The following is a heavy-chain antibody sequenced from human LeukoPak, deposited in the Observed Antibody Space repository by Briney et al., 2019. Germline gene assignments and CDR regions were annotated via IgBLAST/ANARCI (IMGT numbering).Heavy chain of an antibody. CDR3: AKGYCSSTSCYTDY. V-gene: IGHV3-9*03. D-gene: IGHD2-2*02. CDR1: GFTFDDYA. Sequence: GRSLRLSCAASGFTFDDYAMHWVRQAPGKGLEWVSGISWNSGSIGYADSVKGRFTISRDNAKNSLYLQMNSLRAEDMALYYCAKGYCSSTSCYTDYWGQGTLVTVSS. CDR2: ISWNSGSI. J-gene: IGHJ4*02.